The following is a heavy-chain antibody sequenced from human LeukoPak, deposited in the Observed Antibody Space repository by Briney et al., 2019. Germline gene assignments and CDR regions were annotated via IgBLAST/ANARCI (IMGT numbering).Heavy chain of an antibody. CDR1: GFTFNSYW. Sequence: GGSLRLSCAASGFTFNSYWLSWVRQAPGKGLEWVANIKQDGSEKYYVDSVKGRFTISRDNAKNSVYLQMNSLRAEDTAVYYCARQLGGSGSYWGQGTLVTVSS. V-gene: IGHV3-7*01. J-gene: IGHJ4*02. D-gene: IGHD3-10*01. CDR2: IKQDGSEK. CDR3: ARQLGGSGSY.